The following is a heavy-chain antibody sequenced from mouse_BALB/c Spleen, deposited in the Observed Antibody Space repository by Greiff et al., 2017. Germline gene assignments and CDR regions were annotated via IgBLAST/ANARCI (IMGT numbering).Heavy chain of an antibody. V-gene: IGHV3-2*02. CDR1: GYSITSDYA. Sequence: EVHLVESGPGLVKPSQSLSLTCTVTGYSITSDYAWNWIRQFPGNKLEWMGYISYSGSTSYNPSLKSRISITRDTSKNQFFLQLNSVTTEDTATYYCAREVGPNWYFDVWGAGTTVTVSS. J-gene: IGHJ1*01. D-gene: IGHD1-1*02. CDR3: AREVGPNWYFDV. CDR2: ISYSGST.